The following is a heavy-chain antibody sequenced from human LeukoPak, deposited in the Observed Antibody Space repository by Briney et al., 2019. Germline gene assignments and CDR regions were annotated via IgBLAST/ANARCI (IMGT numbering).Heavy chain of an antibody. CDR2: INHSGST. CDR1: GGASSGYY. Sequence: PSETLSLTCTVYGGASSGYYWSWIRQPPGKGLEWIGEINHSGSTNYNPSLKSRVTISVDTSKNQFSLKLSSVTAADTAVYYCARAQFDYWGQGTLVTVSS. V-gene: IGHV4-34*01. CDR3: ARAQFDY. J-gene: IGHJ4*02.